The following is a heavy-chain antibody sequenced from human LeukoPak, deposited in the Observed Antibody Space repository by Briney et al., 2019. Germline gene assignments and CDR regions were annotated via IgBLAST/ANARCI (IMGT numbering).Heavy chain of an antibody. J-gene: IGHJ4*02. CDR2: INPNSGGT. V-gene: IGHV1-2*02. CDR1: GYTFTSYY. CDR3: ATIQYSGYDPNYFDY. Sequence: GASVKVSCKASGYTFTSYYMHWVRQAPGQGLEWMGWINPNSGGTNYAQKFQGRVTMTRDTSISTAYMELSRLRSDDTAVYYCATIQYSGYDPNYFDYWGQGTLVTVSS. D-gene: IGHD5-12*01.